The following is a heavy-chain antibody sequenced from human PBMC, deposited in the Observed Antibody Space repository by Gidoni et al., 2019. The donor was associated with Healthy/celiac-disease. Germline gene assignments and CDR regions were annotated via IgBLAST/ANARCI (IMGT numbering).Heavy chain of an antibody. J-gene: IGHJ4*02. CDR2: ISSSSSYR. CDR3: ARYCSGGSCYSFKSFDD. Sequence: VQLVESGGGLVKPGGSLRLSCAASGFTFRSYRMNWVRQAPGKGLEWVSSISSSSSYRYYADAVKGRFTISRDNAKKSLYLQMNSLRAEDKAVYYCARYCSGGSCYSFKSFDDWGQGTLVTVSS. D-gene: IGHD2-15*01. CDR1: GFTFRSYR. V-gene: IGHV3-21*01.